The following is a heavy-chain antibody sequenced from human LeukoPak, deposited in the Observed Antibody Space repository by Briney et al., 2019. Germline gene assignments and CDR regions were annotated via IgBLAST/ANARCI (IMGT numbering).Heavy chain of an antibody. CDR3: ARAEKSYDFWSGYYIGNWFDP. J-gene: IGHJ5*02. Sequence: SETLSLTCAVHGGSFSGYYWSWIRQAPGKGLEWIGEINHSGSTNYNPSLKSRVTISVDTSKNQFSLKLSSVTAADTAVYYCARAEKSYDFWSGYYIGNWFDPWGQGTLVTVSS. CDR2: INHSGST. V-gene: IGHV4-34*01. CDR1: GGSFSGYY. D-gene: IGHD3-3*01.